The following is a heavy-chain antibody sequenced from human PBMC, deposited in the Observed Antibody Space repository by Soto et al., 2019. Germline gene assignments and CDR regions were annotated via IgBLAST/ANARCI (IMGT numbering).Heavy chain of an antibody. CDR3: VRPRPSGENYGMDV. Sequence: GGSLRRSCVASGLTVSHNYMAWVRQAPEMGLEWVSILYTEGTTYYADSVKGRFTISRDSSKNTLFLQMDSLRAEDTAVYYCVRPRPSGENYGMDVWGQGTTVTVSS. D-gene: IGHD3-16*01. CDR2: LYTEGTT. CDR1: GLTVSHNY. V-gene: IGHV3-53*01. J-gene: IGHJ6*02.